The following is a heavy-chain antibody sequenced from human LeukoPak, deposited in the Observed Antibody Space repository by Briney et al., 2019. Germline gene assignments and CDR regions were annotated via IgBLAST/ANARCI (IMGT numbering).Heavy chain of an antibody. CDR3: ASSNRGVVVTNA. CDR1: GGTFSSYA. J-gene: IGHJ5*02. Sequence: ASVEVSCKASGGTFSSYAISWVRQAPGQGLEWMGRINPNSGGTNYAQKFQGRVTMTRDTSISTAYMELSRLRSDDTAVYYCASSNRGVVVTNAWGQGTLVTVSS. CDR2: INPNSGGT. D-gene: IGHD3-22*01. V-gene: IGHV1-2*06.